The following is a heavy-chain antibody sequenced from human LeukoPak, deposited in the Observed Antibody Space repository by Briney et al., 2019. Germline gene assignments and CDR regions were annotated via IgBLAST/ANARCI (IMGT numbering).Heavy chain of an antibody. CDR2: IYYSGST. CDR3: ASLFSWGSLDAFDI. V-gene: IGHV4-59*01. Sequence: SETLSLTCTVSGGSISSYYWSWIRQPPGKGLEWIGYIYYSGSTNYNPSLKSRLTMSVDTSKSQFSLKLSSVTAADTAVYYCASLFSWGSLDAFDIWGQGTMVTVSS. D-gene: IGHD2-21*01. CDR1: GGSISSYY. J-gene: IGHJ3*02.